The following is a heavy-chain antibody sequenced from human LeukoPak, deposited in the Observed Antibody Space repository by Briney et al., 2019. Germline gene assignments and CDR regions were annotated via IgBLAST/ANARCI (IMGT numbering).Heavy chain of an antibody. CDR3: ARGGVTTMTLRDLWLDY. J-gene: IGHJ4*02. CDR2: MSYDGSNK. V-gene: IGHV3-30-3*01. Sequence: PGGSLRLSCAASGFTFTNYVMSWVRQAPGKGLEWVALMSYDGSNKFYADSVKGRFTISRDNSKSTLYLQMNSLKAEDTAVYYCARGGVTTMTLRDLWLDYWGQGTLVTVSS. D-gene: IGHD4-17*01. CDR1: GFTFTNYV.